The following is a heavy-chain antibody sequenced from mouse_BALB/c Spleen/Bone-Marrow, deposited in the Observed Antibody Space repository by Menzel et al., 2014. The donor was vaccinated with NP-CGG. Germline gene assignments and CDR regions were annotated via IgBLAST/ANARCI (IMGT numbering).Heavy chain of an antibody. J-gene: IGHJ3*01. CDR2: INPDSSTI. CDR3: ARLSYYGRFAY. CDR1: GFDFSRYW. V-gene: IGHV4-1*02. D-gene: IGHD1-1*01. Sequence: EVQRVESGGGLVQPGGSLKLSCAASGFDFSRYWMSWVRQAPGKGLEWIGEINPDSSTINYTPSLKDKFIISRDNAKNAQYLQISKVRSEDTALYYCARLSYYGRFAYWGQGTLVTVSA.